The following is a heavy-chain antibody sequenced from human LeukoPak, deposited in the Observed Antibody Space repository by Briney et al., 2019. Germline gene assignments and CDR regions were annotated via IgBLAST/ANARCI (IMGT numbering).Heavy chain of an antibody. CDR1: GGSFSGYY. V-gene: IGHV4-34*01. CDR2: INHSGST. Sequence: SETLSLTCAVYGGSFSGYYWSWIRQPPGKGLEWIGEINHSGSTNYNPSLKSRVTISVDTSKNQFPLKLSSVTAADTAVYYCAREGSDGHWDFDLWGRGTLVTVSS. CDR3: AREGSDGHWDFDL. J-gene: IGHJ2*01.